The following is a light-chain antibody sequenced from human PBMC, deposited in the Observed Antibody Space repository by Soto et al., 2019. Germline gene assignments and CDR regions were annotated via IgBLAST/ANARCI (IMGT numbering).Light chain of an antibody. J-gene: IGLJ3*02. CDR3: TSFTSSSTWV. CDR1: SSDVGGYNY. V-gene: IGLV2-14*01. CDR2: EVN. Sequence: QSALTQPASVSGSPGQSITISCTGTSSDVGGYNYVSWYQQHPGKVPKLMIYEVNNRPSGVSNRFSGSKSGNTASLTISGLQAEDEADYYCTSFTSSSTWVFGGGTKSPS.